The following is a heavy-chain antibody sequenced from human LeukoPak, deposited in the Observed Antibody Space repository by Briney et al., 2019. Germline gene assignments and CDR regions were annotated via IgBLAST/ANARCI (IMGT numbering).Heavy chain of an antibody. CDR2: MNPNSGNT. CDR1: GYTFTSYD. Sequence: ASVKVSCKASGYTFTSYDINWVRQATGQGLEWMGWMNPNSGNTSYAQKFQGRVTMTRDTSTSTVYMKLSSLRSEDTAVYYCARGTDDFWSGYEWWFDPWGQGTLVTVSS. CDR3: ARGTDDFWSGYEWWFDP. V-gene: IGHV1-8*01. D-gene: IGHD3-3*01. J-gene: IGHJ5*02.